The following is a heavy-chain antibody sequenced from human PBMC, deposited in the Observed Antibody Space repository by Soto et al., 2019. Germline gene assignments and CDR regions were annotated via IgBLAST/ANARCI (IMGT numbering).Heavy chain of an antibody. J-gene: IGHJ6*02. CDR3: ARDLPLRFLEWLSPKYYYYYGMDV. V-gene: IGHV3-21*01. CDR2: ISSSSSYI. Sequence: GGSLRLSCAASGFTFSSYSMNWVRQAPGKGLEWVSSISSSSSYIYYADSVKGRFTISRDNAKNSLYLQMNSLRAEDTAVYYCARDLPLRFLEWLSPKYYYYYGMDVWGRGTTVTVSS. CDR1: GFTFSSYS. D-gene: IGHD3-3*01.